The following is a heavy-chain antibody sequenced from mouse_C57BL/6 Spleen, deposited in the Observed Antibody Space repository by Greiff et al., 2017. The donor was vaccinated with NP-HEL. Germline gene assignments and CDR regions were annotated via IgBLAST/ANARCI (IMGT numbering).Heavy chain of an antibody. Sequence: EVQRVESGGGLVKPGGSLKLSCAASGFTFSSYAMSWVRQTPEKRLEWVATISDGGSYTYYPDNVKGRFTISRDNAKNNLYLQMSHLKSEDTAMYYCARDGGGYYEKDYAMDYWGQGTSVTVSS. D-gene: IGHD2-3*01. V-gene: IGHV5-4*01. CDR2: ISDGGSYT. CDR1: GFTFSSYA. J-gene: IGHJ4*01. CDR3: ARDGGGYYEKDYAMDY.